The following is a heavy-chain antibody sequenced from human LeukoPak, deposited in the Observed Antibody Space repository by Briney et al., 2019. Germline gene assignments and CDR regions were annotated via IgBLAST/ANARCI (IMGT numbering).Heavy chain of an antibody. V-gene: IGHV3-23*01. Sequence: GGSLRLSCAASGFTFSSYARSWVRQAPGKGLEWVSAISGSGGSTYYADSVKGRFTISRDNSKNTLYLQMNSLRAEDTAVYYCAKYPSIVGAPNPSDYWGQGTLVTVSS. J-gene: IGHJ4*02. D-gene: IGHD1-26*01. CDR3: AKYPSIVGAPNPSDY. CDR1: GFTFSSYA. CDR2: ISGSGGST.